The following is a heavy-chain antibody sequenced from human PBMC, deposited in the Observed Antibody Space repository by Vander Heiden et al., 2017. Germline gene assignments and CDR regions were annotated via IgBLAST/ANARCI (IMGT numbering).Heavy chain of an antibody. J-gene: IGHJ4*02. CDR3: ARSGHFWGLDY. CDR2: ISPNNGDT. Sequence: QVQLVQSGAEVKRPGASVKVSCEATGTTFTGYYMHWVRQAPGQGLEWMGWISPNNGDTKFAQNFQGRVTMTRDTSISAAYMELSRLTSDDTAIYYCARSGHFWGLDYWGQGTLVTVSS. D-gene: IGHD3-3*02. CDR1: GTTFTGYY. V-gene: IGHV1-2*02.